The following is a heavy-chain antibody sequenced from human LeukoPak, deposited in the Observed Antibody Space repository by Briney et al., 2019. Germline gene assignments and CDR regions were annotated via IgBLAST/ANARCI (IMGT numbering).Heavy chain of an antibody. D-gene: IGHD2-15*01. Sequence: GGSLRLSCAASGFTFTTYAMSWVRQTPGKGLEWVSTFSGSVDTTYHADSVKGRFTISRDNSKNTVYLQMNNLRAEDTAVYYCAKAAAGTCSGARCYYFDSWGQGTPVTVSS. CDR3: AKAAAGTCSGARCYYFDS. CDR1: GFTFTTYA. V-gene: IGHV3-23*01. CDR2: FSGSVDTT. J-gene: IGHJ4*02.